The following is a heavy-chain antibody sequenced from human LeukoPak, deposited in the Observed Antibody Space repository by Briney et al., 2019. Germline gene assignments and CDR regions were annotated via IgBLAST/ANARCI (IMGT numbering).Heavy chain of an antibody. CDR1: GFTVSSNY. CDR2: IYPDGNT. CDR3: ARWGSPDSLHYYGMDV. V-gene: IGHV3-66*01. Sequence: PGGSLRLSCAASGFTVSSNYMNWVRQAPGKGLEWVSMIYPDGNTFYANSVKGRFTISRDNSKNTLYLQMNSLRAEDTAVYYCARWGSPDSLHYYGMDVWGQGTTVTVSS. D-gene: IGHD7-27*01. J-gene: IGHJ6*02.